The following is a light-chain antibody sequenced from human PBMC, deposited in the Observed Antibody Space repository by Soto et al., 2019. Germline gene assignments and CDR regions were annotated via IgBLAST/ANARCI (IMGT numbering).Light chain of an antibody. CDR2: KDT. Sequence: SYELTQPSSVSVSPGQTARITCSGDLLAKKYVRWFQQKPGQAPVVVIYKDTERPTGIPDRFSGSTSGTTVTLTISGAHLEDEADYYCYAAADNTLGIFGGGTKLTVL. V-gene: IGLV3-27*01. CDR1: LLAKKY. CDR3: YAAADNTLGI. J-gene: IGLJ2*01.